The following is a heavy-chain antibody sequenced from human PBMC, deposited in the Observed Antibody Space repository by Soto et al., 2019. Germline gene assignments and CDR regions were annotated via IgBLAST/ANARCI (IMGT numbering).Heavy chain of an antibody. CDR2: ISGSGGST. D-gene: IGHD3-3*01. CDR1: GFTFSSYA. Sequence: GGSLRLSCAASGFTFSSYAMSWVRQAPGKGLGWVSAISGSGGSTYYADSVKGRFTISRDNSKNTLYLQMNSLRAEDTAVYYCAKDRRVFGVVHRNYFDYWGQGTLVTVSS. J-gene: IGHJ4*02. V-gene: IGHV3-23*01. CDR3: AKDRRVFGVVHRNYFDY.